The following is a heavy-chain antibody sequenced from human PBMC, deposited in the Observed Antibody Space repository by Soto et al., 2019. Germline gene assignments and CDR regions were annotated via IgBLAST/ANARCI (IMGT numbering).Heavy chain of an antibody. Sequence: ASVKVSCKVSGYTLTELSMHWVRQAPGKGLEWMGGFDPEDGETIYAQKFQGRVTMTEDTSTDPAYMELSSLRSEDTAVYYCATVTSAYDYYGMDVWGQGTMVTVSS. CDR1: GYTLTELS. CDR2: FDPEDGET. CDR3: ATVTSAYDYYGMDV. J-gene: IGHJ6*02. D-gene: IGHD2-2*01. V-gene: IGHV1-24*01.